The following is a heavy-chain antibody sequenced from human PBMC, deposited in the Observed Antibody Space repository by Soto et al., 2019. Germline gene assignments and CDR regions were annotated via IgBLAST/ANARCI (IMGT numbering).Heavy chain of an antibody. V-gene: IGHV3-33*01. CDR1: GFTFNNYG. CDR2: IWNDGSGY. CDR3: ARRQISPPTRGAAAARGGMDV. D-gene: IGHD6-13*01. Sequence: QVQLVESGGGVVQPGGSLRLSCAASGFTFNNYGMHWVRQVPGKGLEWVAVIWNDGSGYYYANSVKGRFTISRDNSKNTLYLQMSSLRAEDTAVYFCARRQISPPTRGAAAARGGMDVWGQGTTVTVSS. J-gene: IGHJ6*02.